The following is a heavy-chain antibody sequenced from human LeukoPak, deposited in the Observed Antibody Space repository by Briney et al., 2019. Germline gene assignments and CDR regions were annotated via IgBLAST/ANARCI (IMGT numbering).Heavy chain of an antibody. J-gene: IGHJ6*03. CDR3: ASGLLIGFDYMDV. CDR1: GGSISSYY. V-gene: IGHV4-59*12. Sequence: SETLSLTCTVSGGSISSYYWSWIRQPPGKGLEWIGYIYYSGSTNYNPSLKSRVTISVDTSKNQFSLKLSSVTAADTAVYYCASGLLIGFDYMDVWGKGTTVTVSS. CDR2: IYYSGST. D-gene: IGHD2-8*01.